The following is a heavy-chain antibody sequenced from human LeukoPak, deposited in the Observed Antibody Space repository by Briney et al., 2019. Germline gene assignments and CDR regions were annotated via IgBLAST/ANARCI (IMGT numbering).Heavy chain of an antibody. V-gene: IGHV3-74*01. J-gene: IGHJ4*02. CDR3: ARGYFDSSGYPYLGY. D-gene: IGHD3-22*01. CDR1: GFTFSNFW. CDR2: INSDGSST. Sequence: GGSPRLSCAASGFTFSNFWMHWVRQAPGKGLVWVSRINSDGSSTTHADSVKGRFTISRDNAKDTLYLQMNSLRAEDTAVYYCARGYFDSSGYPYLGYWGQGTLVTVSS.